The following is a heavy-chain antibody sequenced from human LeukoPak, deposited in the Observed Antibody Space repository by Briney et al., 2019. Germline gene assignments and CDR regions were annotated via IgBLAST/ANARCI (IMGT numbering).Heavy chain of an antibody. CDR1: GFTFSSYG. D-gene: IGHD2-15*01. Sequence: GGSLRLSCAASGFTFSSYGMHWVRQAPGKGLEWVAVIWYDGSNKYYADSVKGRFTISRDNSKNTLYLQMNSLRAEDTAVYYCSCSRRGLNCFDYWGQGTLVTVSS. CDR2: IWYDGSNK. J-gene: IGHJ4*02. V-gene: IGHV3-33*01. CDR3: SCSRRGLNCFDY.